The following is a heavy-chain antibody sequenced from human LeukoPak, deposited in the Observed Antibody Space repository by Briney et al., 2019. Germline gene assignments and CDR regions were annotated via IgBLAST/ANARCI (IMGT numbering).Heavy chain of an antibody. CDR1: GLTFSSYV. D-gene: IGHD1-26*01. CDR3: AKNVLGSGSYSWYFDL. V-gene: IGHV3-23*01. CDR2: STGSGGTT. J-gene: IGHJ2*01. Sequence: GGSLRLSCAASGLTFSSYVLSWVRQAPAKGLEWVSSSTGSGGTTHADSVRGRFTISRDNSKSTLYLQMNSLRVEDTAVYYCAKNVLGSGSYSWYFDLWGRGTLVTVSS.